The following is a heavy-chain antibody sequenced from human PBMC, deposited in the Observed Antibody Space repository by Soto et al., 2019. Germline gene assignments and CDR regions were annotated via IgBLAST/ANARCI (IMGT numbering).Heavy chain of an antibody. V-gene: IGHV4-39*01. J-gene: IGHJ4*02. Sequence: QLQLQESGPGLVKPSETLSLTCTVSGGSISSSSYYWGWIRQPPGKGLEWIGSIYYSGSTYYNPAPQSQVTTSVDTTKNQFSRKPISVTGADTAGYYCARRGSSRWSGYWGQGTLVTVSS. CDR2: IYYSGST. CDR3: ARRGSSRWSGY. CDR1: GGSISSSSYY. D-gene: IGHD6-13*01.